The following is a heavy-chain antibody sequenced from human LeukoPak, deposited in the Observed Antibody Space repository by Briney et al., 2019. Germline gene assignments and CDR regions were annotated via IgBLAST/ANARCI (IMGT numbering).Heavy chain of an antibody. V-gene: IGHV3-23*01. J-gene: IGHJ5*01. Sequence: GGSLRLSCVASGFTFNIYSMSWVRQAPGKGLEWVSSITSSGDATFYADSVKDHFTISRDNSRSTLYLQMSRLRVEDTAVYYCAKDRPNYHESNGHYYRLNGDSWGQGSLVTVSS. CDR2: ITSSGDAT. CDR3: AKDRPNYHESNGHYYRLNGDS. D-gene: IGHD3-22*01. CDR1: GFTFNIYS.